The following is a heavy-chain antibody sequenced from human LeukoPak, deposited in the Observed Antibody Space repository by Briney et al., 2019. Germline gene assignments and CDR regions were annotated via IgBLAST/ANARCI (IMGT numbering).Heavy chain of an antibody. D-gene: IGHD3-10*01. V-gene: IGHV4-39*01. Sequence: PSETLSLTCTVSGGSISSSSYYWGWIRQPPGKGLEWIGNIYYTGSTYYNPSLKSRATISVDTSKNQFSLKLSSVTAADTAVYYCVRGVRIWGQGTMVTVSS. J-gene: IGHJ3*02. CDR1: GGSISSSSYY. CDR2: IYYTGST. CDR3: VRGVRI.